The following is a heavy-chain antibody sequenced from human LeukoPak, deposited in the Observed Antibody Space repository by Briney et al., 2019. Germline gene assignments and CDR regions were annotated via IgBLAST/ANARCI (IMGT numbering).Heavy chain of an antibody. CDR2: ISYDGSNK. CDR3: ARDKSPNSSGWYF. J-gene: IGHJ4*02. V-gene: IGHV3-30*04. D-gene: IGHD6-19*01. Sequence: PGGSLRLSCAAPGFTFSSYAMHWVRQAPGKGLEWVAVISYDGSNKYYADSVKGRFTISRDNSKNTLYLQMNSLRAEDTAVYYCARDKSPNSSGWYFWGQGTLVTVSS. CDR1: GFTFSSYA.